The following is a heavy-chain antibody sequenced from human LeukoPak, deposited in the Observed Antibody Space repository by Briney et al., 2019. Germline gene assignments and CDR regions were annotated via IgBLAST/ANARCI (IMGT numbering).Heavy chain of an antibody. Sequence: SETLSLTCTVSGGSVSSYYWSWIRQPAGKGLEWIGRIYSSGSINYNPSLKSRVTMSVDTSKNQFSLKLSSVTAADTAVYYCAREGPLYNWNGHYFDYWGQGTLVTVSS. D-gene: IGHD1-20*01. J-gene: IGHJ4*02. CDR3: AREGPLYNWNGHYFDY. V-gene: IGHV4-4*07. CDR1: GGSVSSYY. CDR2: IYSSGSI.